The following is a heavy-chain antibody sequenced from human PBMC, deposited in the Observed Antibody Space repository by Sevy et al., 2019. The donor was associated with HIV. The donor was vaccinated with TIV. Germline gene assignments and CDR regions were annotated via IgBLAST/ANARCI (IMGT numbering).Heavy chain of an antibody. CDR2: IYPGDSDT. CDR1: GYSFTSYW. V-gene: IGHV5-51*01. J-gene: IGHJ6*02. Sequence: GESLKISCKGSGYSFTSYWIGWVRQMPGKGLEWMGIIYPGDSDTRYSPSFQGQVTISADKSISTAYLQWISLKASDTAMYYCARTGAYDYIWGSYRGYYYGMDVWGQGTTVTVS. D-gene: IGHD3-16*02. CDR3: ARTGAYDYIWGSYRGYYYGMDV.